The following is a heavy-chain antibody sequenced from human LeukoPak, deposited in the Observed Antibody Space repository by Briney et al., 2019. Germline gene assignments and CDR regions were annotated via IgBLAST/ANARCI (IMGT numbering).Heavy chain of an antibody. D-gene: IGHD3-22*01. CDR3: ARDQIHYDSSGYYPNWFDP. CDR2: INPSGGST. V-gene: IGHV1-46*01. CDR1: GYTFTSYY. Sequence: GASVKVSCKASGYTFTSYYMHWVRQAPGQGLEWMGIINPSGGSTSYAQKFQGRVTMTRDMSTSTVYMELSSLRSEDTAVYYCARDQIHYDSSGYYPNWFDPWGQGTLVTVSS. J-gene: IGHJ5*02.